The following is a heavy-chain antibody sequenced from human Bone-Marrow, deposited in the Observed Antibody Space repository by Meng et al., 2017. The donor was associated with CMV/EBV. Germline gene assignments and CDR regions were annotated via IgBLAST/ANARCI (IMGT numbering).Heavy chain of an antibody. CDR3: ATITIFGVDPPSDGMDV. Sequence: GESLKISCAASGFTFSSYSMNWVRQAPGKGLEWVSSISSSSSYIYYADSVKGRFTISRDNAKNSLYLQMNSLRAEDTAVYYCATITIFGVDPPSDGMDVWGQGTTVTVSS. J-gene: IGHJ6*02. CDR1: GFTFSSYS. CDR2: ISSSSSYI. D-gene: IGHD3-3*01. V-gene: IGHV3-21*01.